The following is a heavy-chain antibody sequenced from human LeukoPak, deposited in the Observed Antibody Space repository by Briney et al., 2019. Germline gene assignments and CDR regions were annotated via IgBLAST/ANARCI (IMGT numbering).Heavy chain of an antibody. V-gene: IGHV3-9*01. CDR2: ISWTGDKV. Sequence: QPGGSLRLSCVTSGFTFGDFVMHWVRQAPGKGLECVSTISWTGDKVAYAGSVKGRFTASRDNAKNSLFLQMNSLRTDDTALYYCIKDAPNGSIDYWGQGTLVTVSS. J-gene: IGHJ4*02. CDR1: GFTFGDFV. D-gene: IGHD2-8*01. CDR3: IKDAPNGSIDY.